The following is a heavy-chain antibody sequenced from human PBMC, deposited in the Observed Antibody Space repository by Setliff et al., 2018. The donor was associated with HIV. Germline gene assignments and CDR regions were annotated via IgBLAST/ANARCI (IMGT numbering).Heavy chain of an antibody. Sequence: GASVKVSCKASGGTFTSYGISWVRQAPGQGLEWMGWISAYNGNTNYAQKLQGRVTITADTSTDTAYMELSSLRSEDTAVYYCATPLSHDSSGREPFDYWGQGTLVTVSS. CDR2: ISAYNGNT. D-gene: IGHD3-22*01. J-gene: IGHJ4*02. CDR1: GGTFTSYG. V-gene: IGHV1-18*01. CDR3: ATPLSHDSSGREPFDY.